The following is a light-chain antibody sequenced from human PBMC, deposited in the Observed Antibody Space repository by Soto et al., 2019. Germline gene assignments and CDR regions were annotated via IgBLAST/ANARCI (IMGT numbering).Light chain of an antibody. Sequence: EIVMTQSPATLSVSPGERATLSCRASQSVSSNLAWYQQKPGQAPRLLIYGASTRATGIPARFSGSESGTEFTLTISSLQSEDFAVYYCQQYNNWPPPFGGGTKVEIK. CDR2: GAS. CDR3: QQYNNWPPP. CDR1: QSVSSN. V-gene: IGKV3-15*01. J-gene: IGKJ4*01.